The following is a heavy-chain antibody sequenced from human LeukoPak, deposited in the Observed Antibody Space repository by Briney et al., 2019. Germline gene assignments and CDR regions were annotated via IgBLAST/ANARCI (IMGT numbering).Heavy chain of an antibody. CDR1: GGSISSYY. D-gene: IGHD3-22*01. V-gene: IGHV4-59*01. J-gene: IGHJ6*03. Sequence: SETLSLTCTVSGGSISSYYWSWIRQPPGKGLEWIGYIYYSGSTNYNPSLKSRVTISVDTSKNQFSLKLSSVTAADTAVYYCARVRDSSGYDYYYYMDVWGKGPTVTVSS. CDR3: ARVRDSSGYDYYYYMDV. CDR2: IYYSGST.